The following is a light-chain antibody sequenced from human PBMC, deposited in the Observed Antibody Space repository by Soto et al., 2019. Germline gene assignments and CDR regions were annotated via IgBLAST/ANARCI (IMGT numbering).Light chain of an antibody. CDR3: SSYAASNNFYFV. CDR2: EVT. Sequence: QSALTQPPSASGSPGQSVTISCTGTSSDVGGYNYVSWYQQYPGRAPKLMIYEVTKRPSGVPDRCSGSKSGNTASLTVSGLQAEDEADYSCSSYAASNNFYFVFGGGTKLTVL. CDR1: SSDVGGYNY. J-gene: IGLJ3*02. V-gene: IGLV2-8*01.